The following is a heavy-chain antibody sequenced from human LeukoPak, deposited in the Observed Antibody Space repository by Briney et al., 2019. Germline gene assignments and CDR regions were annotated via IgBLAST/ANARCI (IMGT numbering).Heavy chain of an antibody. CDR2: IPASGPKT. V-gene: IGHV3-23*01. Sequence: ETLSLTCTVSGGSISSSAMGWVRRAPQKGLEWVSAIPASGPKTYYTGSVRGRFTISRDNSKNTVYLQMQSLRAEDTAVYYCVKEASKTFGIYTADYWGQGTLVTVSS. D-gene: IGHD3-16*01. J-gene: IGHJ4*02. CDR1: GGSISSSA. CDR3: VKEASKTFGIYTADY.